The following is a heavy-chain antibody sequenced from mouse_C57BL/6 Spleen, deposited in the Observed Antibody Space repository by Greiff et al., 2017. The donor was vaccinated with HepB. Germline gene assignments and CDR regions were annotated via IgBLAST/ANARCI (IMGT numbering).Heavy chain of an antibody. Sequence: VQLQQSGTELVKPGASVKLSCKASGYTFTSYWMHWVKQRPGQGLEWIGNINPSNGGTNYNEKFKSKATLTVDKSSSTAYMRLSSLTSEDSAVYYCARERDDEPYYFDYWGQGTTLTVSS. J-gene: IGHJ2*01. CDR3: ARERDDEPYYFDY. CDR1: GYTFTSYW. V-gene: IGHV1-53*01. CDR2: INPSNGGT.